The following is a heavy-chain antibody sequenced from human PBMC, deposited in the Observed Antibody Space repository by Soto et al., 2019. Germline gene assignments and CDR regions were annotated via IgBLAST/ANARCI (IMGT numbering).Heavy chain of an antibody. CDR2: INHSGST. Sequence: QVQLQQWGAGLLKPSETLSLTCAVYGGSFSGYYWSWIRQPPGKGLEWIGEINHSGSTNYNPSLKSRVTISVDTSKNQFSLKLSSVTAADTAVYYCAGGGIVVVPAASSHYYYYMDVWGKGTTVTVSS. D-gene: IGHD2-2*01. J-gene: IGHJ6*03. V-gene: IGHV4-34*01. CDR3: AGGGIVVVPAASSHYYYYMDV. CDR1: GGSFSGYY.